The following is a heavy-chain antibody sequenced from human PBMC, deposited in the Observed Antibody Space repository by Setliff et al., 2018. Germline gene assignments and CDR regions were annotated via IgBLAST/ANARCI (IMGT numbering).Heavy chain of an antibody. J-gene: IGHJ4*02. Sequence: PGGSLRLSCAASGFTFSSYAMSWVRQAPGKGLEWVSAISDSGISKFYANSVKGRFTISRDNFEKTVSLQMNSLRAEDTAVYFCAKDVVSYSDYIYDDWGPGTLATVSS. CDR1: GFTFSSYA. CDR3: AKDVVSYSDYIYDD. V-gene: IGHV3-23*01. D-gene: IGHD4-17*01. CDR2: ISDSGISK.